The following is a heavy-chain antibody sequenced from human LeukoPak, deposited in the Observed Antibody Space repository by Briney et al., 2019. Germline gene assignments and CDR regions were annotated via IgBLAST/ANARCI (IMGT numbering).Heavy chain of an antibody. Sequence: ASVKVSCKASGYTFTSYGITWVRQAPGQGLEWMEWISAYNGNTNYARKLQGRVTMTTDTSTSTTYMELRSLRSDDTAVYYCARDAGFDFWSGFDYWGQGTLVTVSS. CDR1: GYTFTSYG. J-gene: IGHJ4*02. CDR3: ARDAGFDFWSGFDY. D-gene: IGHD3-3*01. CDR2: ISAYNGNT. V-gene: IGHV1-18*01.